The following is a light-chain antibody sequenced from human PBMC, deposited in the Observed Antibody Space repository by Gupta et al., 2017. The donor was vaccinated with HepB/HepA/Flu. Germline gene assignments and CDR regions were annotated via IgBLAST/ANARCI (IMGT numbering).Light chain of an antibody. CDR1: ESIGSS. V-gene: IGKV6-21*01. Sequence: EIVLTQSPDFQSVTPKEKVTITCRASESIGSSLHWYQQKPHQSPKLLIKYASQALSGVPSRFSGSGSGTDFTLTIDSLEPEDAAVYYCHQRTSRGGSFGQGTKLEIK. J-gene: IGKJ2*04. CDR2: YAS. CDR3: HQRTSRGGS.